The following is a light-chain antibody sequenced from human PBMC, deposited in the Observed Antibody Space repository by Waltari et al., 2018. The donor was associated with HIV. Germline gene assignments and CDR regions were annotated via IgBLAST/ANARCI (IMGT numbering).Light chain of an antibody. V-gene: IGLV1-47*01. CDR1: TPTIGSNY. CDR2: MND. CDR3: ASWDDSLGGYWI. Sequence: QSVVTQPPSASGTLGQRVTISCSGGTPTIGSNYVYWYPHLPGTSPKLLIYMNDQRPSGVPDRIAGSKSGTSASLAISGLRSEDEADYYCASWDDSLGGYWIFGGGTNLTVL. J-gene: IGLJ2*01.